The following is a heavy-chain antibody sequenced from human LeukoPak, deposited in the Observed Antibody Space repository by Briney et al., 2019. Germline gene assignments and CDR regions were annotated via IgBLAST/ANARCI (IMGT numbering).Heavy chain of an antibody. CDR1: GFTFSNYW. V-gene: IGHV3-74*01. D-gene: IGHD2-15*01. CDR3: TRDQSTISTATYALDV. Sequence: GGSLRLSCAASGFTFSNYWMHWVRQVPGKGPVWVSRIQSDGSTARYADSVQGRFTISRDNAKNTLYLQMNSLKAEDTAVYYCTRDQSTISTATYALDVWGQGTAVIVAS. CDR2: IQSDGSTA. J-gene: IGHJ6*02.